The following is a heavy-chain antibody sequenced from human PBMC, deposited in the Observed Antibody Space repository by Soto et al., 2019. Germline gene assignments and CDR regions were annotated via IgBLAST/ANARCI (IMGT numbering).Heavy chain of an antibody. CDR1: GGSISSGDYY. CDR3: ARVVVTARGFIAY. CDR2: IYYSGST. D-gene: IGHD2-21*02. J-gene: IGHJ4*02. V-gene: IGHV4-30-4*01. Sequence: SETLSLTCTVSGGSISSGDYYWSWIRQPPGKGLEWIGYIYYSGSTYYNPSLKSRVTISVDTSKNQFSLKLSSVTAADTAVYYCARVVVTARGFIAYWGQGTLVTVSS.